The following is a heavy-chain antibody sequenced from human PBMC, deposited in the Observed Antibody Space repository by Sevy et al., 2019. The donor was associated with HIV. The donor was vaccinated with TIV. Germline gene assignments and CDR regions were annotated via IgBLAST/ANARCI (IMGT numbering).Heavy chain of an antibody. V-gene: IGHV4-61*08. D-gene: IGHD6-19*01. CDR1: GGSVSSRGHY. CDR3: ARDRLVAVGFNGMDV. J-gene: IGHJ6*02. Sequence: SETLSLTCTVSGGSVSSRGHYWGWVRHPPGKGLDWIGYIHYSGNTNYNPSLKSRVTISVDTSKEQFSLKLSSVTAADTAVYYCARDRLVAVGFNGMDVWGQGTTVTVSS. CDR2: IHYSGNT.